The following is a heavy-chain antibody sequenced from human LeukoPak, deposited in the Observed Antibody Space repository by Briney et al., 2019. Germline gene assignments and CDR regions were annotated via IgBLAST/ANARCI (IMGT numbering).Heavy chain of an antibody. CDR2: FDPEDDET. CDR1: GYSLNELS. CDR3: TSLPAGGSFYFDS. V-gene: IGHV1-24*01. Sequence: ASVTLSFTVSGYSLNELSMHWVRQAPGKGLEWMGGFDPEDDETIYAQKFQGRVTMTDDTSTDTTYMELSSLRSEDTAIYYCTSLPAGGSFYFDSWGQGTLVTVSS. D-gene: IGHD3-16*02. J-gene: IGHJ4*02.